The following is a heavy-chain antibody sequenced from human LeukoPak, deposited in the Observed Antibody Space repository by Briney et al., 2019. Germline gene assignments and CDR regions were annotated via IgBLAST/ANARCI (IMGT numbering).Heavy chain of an antibody. Sequence: GESLKISCKGSGYSFTSYWIGWVRQMPGKGLEWMGIIYPGDSDTRYSPSFQGQVTISADKSISTAYLQWSSLKASDTAMHYCARGYQGSSSGIDAFDIWGQGTMVTVSS. CDR3: ARGYQGSSSGIDAFDI. CDR1: GYSFTSYW. V-gene: IGHV5-51*01. CDR2: IYPGDSDT. J-gene: IGHJ3*02. D-gene: IGHD6-6*01.